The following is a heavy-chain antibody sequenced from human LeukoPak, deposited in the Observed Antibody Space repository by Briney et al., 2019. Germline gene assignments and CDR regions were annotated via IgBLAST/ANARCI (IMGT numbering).Heavy chain of an antibody. V-gene: IGHV1-46*01. CDR2: INPSGGST. D-gene: IGHD3-10*01. CDR3: ARGRWFGELSDGMDV. J-gene: IGHJ6*02. CDR1: GYTFTSYY. Sequence: GASVKVSCKASGYTFTSYYMHWVRQAPGQGLEWMGIINPSGGSTSYAQKFQGRVTMTRNTSISTAYMELSSLRSEDTAVYYCARGRWFGELSDGMDVWGQGTTVTVSS.